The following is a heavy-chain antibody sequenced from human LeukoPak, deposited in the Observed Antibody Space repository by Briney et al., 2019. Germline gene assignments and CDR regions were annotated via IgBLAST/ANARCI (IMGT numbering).Heavy chain of an antibody. CDR2: INHSGST. D-gene: IGHD6-13*01. V-gene: IGHV4-34*01. CDR3: ARHGGSSWSHSSYYFDY. CDR1: GGSFSGYY. Sequence: SETLSLTCAVYGGSFSGYYWSWIRQPPGKGLEWIGEINHSGSTNYNPSLESRVTISVDTSKNQFSLKLSSVTAADTAVYYCARHGGSSWSHSSYYFDYWGQGTLVTVSS. J-gene: IGHJ4*02.